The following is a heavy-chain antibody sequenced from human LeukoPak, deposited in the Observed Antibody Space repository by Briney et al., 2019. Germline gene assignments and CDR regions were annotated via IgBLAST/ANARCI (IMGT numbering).Heavy chain of an antibody. CDR2: IKQDGSEK. CDR3: ARSLRVAVAASY. D-gene: IGHD6-19*01. CDR1: GFTFSSYW. V-gene: IGHV3-7*01. J-gene: IGHJ4*02. Sequence: GRSLRLSCAASGFTFSSYWMSWVSQAPGKGLEWVANIKQDGSEKYYVDSLKGRFTISRDNAKNSLYLQMNSLTAEDTAIYYCARSLRVAVAASYWGQGTLVTVSS.